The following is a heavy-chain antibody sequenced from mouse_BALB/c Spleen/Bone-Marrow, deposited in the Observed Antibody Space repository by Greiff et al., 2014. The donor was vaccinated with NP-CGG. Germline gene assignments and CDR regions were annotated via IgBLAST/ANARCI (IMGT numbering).Heavy chain of an antibody. D-gene: IGHD1-2*01. CDR2: ILPGSGTT. V-gene: IGHV1-9*01. J-gene: IGHJ4*01. CDR3: ARSSLLRLRHVMDY. CDR1: GYTFTNYW. Sequence: QVQLQQSGAELMKPGASVKISCKATGYTFTNYWILWVEQRPGHGLEWIGEILPGSGTTNYNEKFKGKATLTADTSSNTAYMQLSSLTSEDSAVYYCARSSLLRLRHVMDYWGQGTSVTVSS.